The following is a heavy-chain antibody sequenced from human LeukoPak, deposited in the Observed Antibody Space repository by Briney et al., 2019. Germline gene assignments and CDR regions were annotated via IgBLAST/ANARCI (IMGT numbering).Heavy chain of an antibody. CDR3: ARGRPHGNDY. D-gene: IGHD4-23*01. J-gene: IGHJ4*02. Sequence: GGSLRLSCAASGFIFSSYSMSWVRQAPGKGLEWVSVITGSGKNTYSADSVKGRFTISKDNAKNTLYLQMNSLRVEDTAVYYCARGRPHGNDYWGQGTLVTVSS. CDR1: GFIFSSYS. V-gene: IGHV3-23*01. CDR2: ITGSGKNT.